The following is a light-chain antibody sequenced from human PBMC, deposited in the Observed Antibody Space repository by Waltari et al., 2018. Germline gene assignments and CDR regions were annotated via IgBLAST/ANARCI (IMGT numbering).Light chain of an antibody. Sequence: DIVMTQPPDSLAVSLGERATSNCKSSPSVFYSSNNKTYLAWYQQKPGQPPKLLIYWASTRESGVPDRFSGSGSGTDFTLTISSLQAEDVAVYYCQQYYSTPYTFGQGTKLEIK. CDR1: PSVFYSSNNKTY. V-gene: IGKV4-1*01. CDR3: QQYYSTPYT. CDR2: WAS. J-gene: IGKJ2*01.